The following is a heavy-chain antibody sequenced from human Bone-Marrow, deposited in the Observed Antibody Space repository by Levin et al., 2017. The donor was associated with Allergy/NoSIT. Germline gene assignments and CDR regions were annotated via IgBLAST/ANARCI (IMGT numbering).Heavy chain of an antibody. V-gene: IGHV3-23*01. Sequence: GGSLSLSCAASGFTFSSYAMNWVRQAPGKGLEWVSAISGTGGSTYYGDSVKGRFTISRDNSKNTLFLQMNILRAEDTAIYYCAKAYRVGVVSADFDYWGQGTLVTVSS. CDR2: ISGTGGST. D-gene: IGHD2-8*02. J-gene: IGHJ4*02. CDR3: AKAYRVGVVSADFDY. CDR1: GFTFSSYA.